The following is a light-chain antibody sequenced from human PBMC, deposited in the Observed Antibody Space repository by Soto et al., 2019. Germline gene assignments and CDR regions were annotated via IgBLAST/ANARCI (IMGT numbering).Light chain of an antibody. Sequence: SYELTQPPSVSVPPGQTASITCSGDKLGDKYACWYQQKPGQSPVLVIYQDSKRPSGIPERFSGSNSGNTATLTISGTQAMDEADYYCQAWDSSTGVFGTGTKLTAL. CDR2: QDS. V-gene: IGLV3-1*01. CDR1: KLGDKY. CDR3: QAWDSSTGV. J-gene: IGLJ1*01.